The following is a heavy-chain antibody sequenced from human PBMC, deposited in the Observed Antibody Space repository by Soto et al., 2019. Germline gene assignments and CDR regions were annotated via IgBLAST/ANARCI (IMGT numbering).Heavy chain of an antibody. D-gene: IGHD3-22*01. CDR1: GGSISSGGYY. V-gene: IGHV4-31*03. CDR3: AREHSMIGIDY. CDR2: IYYSGST. J-gene: IGHJ4*02. Sequence: KTSETLSLTCTVSGGSISSGGYYWSWIRQHPGKGLEWIGYIYYSGSTYYNPSLKSRVTISVDTSKSQFSLKLSSVTAADTAVYYCAREHSMIGIDYWGQGTLVTVSS.